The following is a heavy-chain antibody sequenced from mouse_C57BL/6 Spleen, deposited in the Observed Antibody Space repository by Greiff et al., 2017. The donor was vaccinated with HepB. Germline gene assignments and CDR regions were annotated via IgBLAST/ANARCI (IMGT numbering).Heavy chain of an antibody. CDR3: ANSYYGSSYWYFDV. CDR1: GYAFSSSW. V-gene: IGHV1-82*01. D-gene: IGHD1-1*01. CDR2: IYPGDGDT. Sequence: QVHVKQSGPELVKPGASVKISCKASGYAFSSSWMNWVKQRPGKGLEWIGRIYPGDGDTNYNGKFKGKATLTADKSSSTAYMQLSSLTSEDSAVYFCANSYYGSSYWYFDVWGTGTTVTVSS. J-gene: IGHJ1*03.